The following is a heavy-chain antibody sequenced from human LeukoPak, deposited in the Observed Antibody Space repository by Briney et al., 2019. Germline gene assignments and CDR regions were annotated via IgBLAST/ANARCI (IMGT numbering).Heavy chain of an antibody. J-gene: IGHJ4*02. D-gene: IGHD1-26*01. Sequence: ASVKVSCKASGHTFTGYYMHWVRQAPGQGLEWMGWINPNSGGTNYAQKFQGRVTMTRDTSISTAYMELSRLRSDDTAVYYCARADHVVGATKWKFDYWGQGTLVTVSS. CDR2: INPNSGGT. CDR3: ARADHVVGATKWKFDY. V-gene: IGHV1-2*02. CDR1: GHTFTGYY.